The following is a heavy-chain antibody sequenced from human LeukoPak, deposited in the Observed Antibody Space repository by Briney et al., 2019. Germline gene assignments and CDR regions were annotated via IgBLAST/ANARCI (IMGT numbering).Heavy chain of an antibody. CDR2: IWYDGSNK. V-gene: IGHV3-33*01. CDR1: GFTFSSYG. J-gene: IGHJ3*02. CDR3: ARGHSNSGGAFDI. D-gene: IGHD3-10*01. Sequence: GGSLRLSCAASGFTFSSYGMNWVRQAPGKGLEWVAVIWYDGSNKYYVDSVKGRFTISRDNSKNTLYLQMNSLRAEDTAVYYCARGHSNSGGAFDIWGQGTMVTVSS.